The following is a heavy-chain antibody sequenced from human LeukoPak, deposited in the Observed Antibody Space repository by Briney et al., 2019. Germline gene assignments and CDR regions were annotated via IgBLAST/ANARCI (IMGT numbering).Heavy chain of an antibody. J-gene: IGHJ3*02. Sequence: PSETLSLTCTVSGGSISSYYWSWIRQPPGKGLEWIGYIYYSGSTNYNPSLKSRVTISVDTSKNQFSLKLSSVTAADTAVYYCARMDSSGYYSGYAFDIWGQGTMVTVSS. CDR2: IYYSGST. V-gene: IGHV4-59*01. D-gene: IGHD3-22*01. CDR1: GGSISSYY. CDR3: ARMDSSGYYSGYAFDI.